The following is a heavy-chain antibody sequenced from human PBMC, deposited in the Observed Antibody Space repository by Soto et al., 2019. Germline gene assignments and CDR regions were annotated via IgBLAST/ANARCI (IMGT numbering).Heavy chain of an antibody. Sequence: GESLKISCKGSGYRFTSFWIGWVRQMPGKGLEWLGIIYPGDADIRYTPSFQGQVTMSADKPISTAHLQWSSLKASDTAIYYCARGIEMARIGWFDPWGQGTLVTVSS. V-gene: IGHV5-51*04. CDR2: IYPGDADI. CDR3: ARGIEMARIGWFDP. CDR1: GYRFTSFW. D-gene: IGHD5-12*01. J-gene: IGHJ5*02.